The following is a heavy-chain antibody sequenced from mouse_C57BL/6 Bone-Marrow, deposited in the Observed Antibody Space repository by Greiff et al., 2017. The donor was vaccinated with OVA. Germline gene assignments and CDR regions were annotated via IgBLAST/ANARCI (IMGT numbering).Heavy chain of an antibody. Sequence: EVMLVESVAELVRPGASVKLSCTASGFNIKNTYMHWVKQRPEQGLEWIGRIDPANGNTKYAPKFQGKATITADTSSNTAYLQLSSLTSEDTAIYYCARDDGYRRDFDYWGQGTTLTVSS. CDR1: GFNIKNTY. CDR2: IDPANGNT. D-gene: IGHD2-3*01. J-gene: IGHJ2*01. V-gene: IGHV14-3*01. CDR3: ARDDGYRRDFDY.